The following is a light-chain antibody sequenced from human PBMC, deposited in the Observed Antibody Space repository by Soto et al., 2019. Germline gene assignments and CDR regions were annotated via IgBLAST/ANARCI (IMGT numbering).Light chain of an antibody. J-gene: IGLJ2*01. CDR3: SSYAGSYTLV. Sequence: QSALTQPRSVSGSPGQSVTISCTGTSNDVGGYNFVSWYQQHPGKVPKLFIYDVSRRPSGVPDRFSGSKSGNTASLTISGLQAEDEADYYCSSYAGSYTLVLGGGTKLTV. CDR2: DVS. CDR1: SNDVGGYNF. V-gene: IGLV2-11*01.